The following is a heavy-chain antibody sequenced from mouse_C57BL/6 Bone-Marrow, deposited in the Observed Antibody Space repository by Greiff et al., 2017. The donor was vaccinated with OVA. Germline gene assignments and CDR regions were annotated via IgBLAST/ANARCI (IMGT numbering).Heavy chain of an antibody. Sequence: EVQRVESGGDLVKPGGSLKLSCAASGFTFSSYGMSWVRQTPDKRLEWVATISSGGSYTYYPDSVKGRFTISRDNAKNTLYLQMSSLKSEDTAMYYCSRPVNWDWYFDFWGTGTTVTVSS. J-gene: IGHJ1*03. CDR1: GFTFSSYG. V-gene: IGHV5-6*01. CDR2: ISSGGSYT. CDR3: SRPVNWDWYFDF. D-gene: IGHD4-1*01.